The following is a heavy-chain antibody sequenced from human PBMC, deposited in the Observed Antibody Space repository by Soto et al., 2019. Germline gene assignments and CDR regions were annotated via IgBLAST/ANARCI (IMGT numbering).Heavy chain of an antibody. V-gene: IGHV4-34*01. CDR1: GGSFSGYY. J-gene: IGHJ6*02. D-gene: IGHD3-10*01. Sequence: SETLSLTCAVYGGSFSGYYWSWIRQPPGKGLEWIGEINHSGSTNYNPSLKSRVTISVDTSKNQFSLKLSSVTAADTAGYYCARLFPDTLYYYGSGSLPRRYYYYGMDVWGQGTTVTVSS. CDR2: INHSGST. CDR3: ARLFPDTLYYYGSGSLPRRYYYYGMDV.